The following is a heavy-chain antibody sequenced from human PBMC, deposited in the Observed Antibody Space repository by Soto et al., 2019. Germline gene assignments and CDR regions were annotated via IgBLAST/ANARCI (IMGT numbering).Heavy chain of an antibody. CDR1: DFIFSAYG. Sequence: QVHLVESGGGAVQAGRSLRVSCATSDFIFSAYGMHWVRQAPGKGLEWVAFINYDGSSKFYGDSVKGRFTVSRDNSKNTLFLQLNSLRGEDTATYYCARCKQKVIHCAMDVWGQGATVTVTS. CDR3: ARCKQKVIHCAMDV. D-gene: IGHD2-21*01. V-gene: IGHV3-33*01. CDR2: INYDGSSK. J-gene: IGHJ6*02.